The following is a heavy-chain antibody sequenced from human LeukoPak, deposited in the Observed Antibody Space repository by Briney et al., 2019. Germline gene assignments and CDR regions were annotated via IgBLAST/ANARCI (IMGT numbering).Heavy chain of an antibody. D-gene: IGHD1-26*01. CDR1: GFRFSDYW. CDR2: IKQNGGEI. CDR3: ARDKIVGPTNFDY. V-gene: IGHV3-7*03. Sequence: PGGFLRLSCAASGFRFSDYWMSWVRQVPGKGLEWVANIKQNGGEIYYVDSVKGRFTISRDNAKNSLYLQMNSLRAEDTAIYYCARDKIVGPTNFDYWGQGTLVTVSS. J-gene: IGHJ4*02.